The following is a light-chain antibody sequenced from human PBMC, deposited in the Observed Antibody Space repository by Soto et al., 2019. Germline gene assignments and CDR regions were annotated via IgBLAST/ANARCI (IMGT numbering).Light chain of an antibody. CDR2: DTS. V-gene: IGKV3-11*01. CDR3: QQYGSSGT. CDR1: QSVSSY. Sequence: EIVLTQSPATLSLSPGERATLSCRASQSVSSYLAWYQQRPGQAPRLLIYDTSKRATGIPARFSGSGSGTDFTLTISRLEPEDFAVYYCQQYGSSGTFGQGTKVDIK. J-gene: IGKJ1*01.